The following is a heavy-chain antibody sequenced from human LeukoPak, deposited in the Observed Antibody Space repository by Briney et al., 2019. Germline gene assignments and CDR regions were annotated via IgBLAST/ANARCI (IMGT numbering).Heavy chain of an antibody. CDR3: TTSGWFDH. CDR1: RFAFSQAW. J-gene: IGHJ5*02. D-gene: IGHD1-26*01. Sequence: GGSLRLSCVASRFAFSQAWMSWVRQAPGKGLEWVGRIKSESDGGTTDYAAPVKGRFTISRDDSKNTLFLQMNSLQTEDAAVYYCTTSGWFDHWGQGTLVTVSS. CDR2: IKSESDGGTT. V-gene: IGHV3-15*01.